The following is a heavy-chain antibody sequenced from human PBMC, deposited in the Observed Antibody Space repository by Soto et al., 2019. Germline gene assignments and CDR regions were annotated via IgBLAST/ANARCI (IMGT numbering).Heavy chain of an antibody. CDR3: AGGNALDV. V-gene: IGHV3-7*01. J-gene: IGHJ6*02. Sequence: LSLSCAASTFPFSTYWMTWVRQAPGKGLEWVANIHRDEIEKYYMDSVKGRFTISRDNAKNSLYLQMTSLRAEDTAVYYCAGGNALDVWGQGTTVTVSS. CDR2: IHRDEIEK. CDR1: TFPFSTYW.